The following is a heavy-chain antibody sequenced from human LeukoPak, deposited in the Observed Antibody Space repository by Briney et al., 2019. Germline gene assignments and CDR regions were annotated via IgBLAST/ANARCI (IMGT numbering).Heavy chain of an antibody. Sequence: SETLSLTCTVSGGSISSYYWRWIRQPPGKGREWIGDIYYRGSTNYNPSLKSRVTISVDTSKNQFSLKLSSVTAADTAVYYCARRLNDGYSYGCFDYWGQGTLVTVSS. CDR3: ARRLNDGYSYGCFDY. J-gene: IGHJ4*02. CDR2: IYYRGST. D-gene: IGHD5-18*01. CDR1: GGSISSYY. V-gene: IGHV4-59*01.